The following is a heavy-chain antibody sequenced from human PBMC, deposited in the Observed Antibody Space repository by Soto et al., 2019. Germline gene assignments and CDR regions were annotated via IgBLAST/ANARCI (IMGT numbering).Heavy chain of an antibody. J-gene: IGHJ5*02. CDR2: IYYSGST. V-gene: IGHV4-39*01. D-gene: IGHD3-3*01. CDR3: ARGITIFGVVITDYNWLDP. Sequence: SETLSLTCTVSGGSISSSSYYWGWIRQPPGKGLEWIGSIYYSGSTYYNPSLKSRVTISVDTSKNQFSLKLSSVTAADTAVYYCARGITIFGVVITDYNWLDPWGQGTLVTVSS. CDR1: GGSISSSSYY.